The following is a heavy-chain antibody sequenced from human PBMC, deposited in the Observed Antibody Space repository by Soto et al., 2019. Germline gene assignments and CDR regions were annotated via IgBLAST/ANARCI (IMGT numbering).Heavy chain of an antibody. J-gene: IGHJ6*02. D-gene: IGHD3-22*01. CDR3: ARDYYDSSGYYYGQGDYYGMDV. CDR1: GGTFSSYA. V-gene: IGHV1-69*06. CDR2: ITPIFGTA. Sequence: SVKVSCKASGGTFSSYAISWVRQAPGQGLEWMGGITPIFGTANYAQKFQGRVTITADKSTSTAYMELSSLRSVDTAVYYCARDYYDSSGYYYGQGDYYGMDVWGQGTTVTVSS.